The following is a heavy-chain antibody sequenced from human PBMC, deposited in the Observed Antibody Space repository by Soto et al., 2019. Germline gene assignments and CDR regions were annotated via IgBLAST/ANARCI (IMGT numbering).Heavy chain of an antibody. CDR1: GGSVSSGSYY. V-gene: IGHV4-61*01. CDR2: IYATGTT. CDR3: VRDGTKTLRDWFDP. Sequence: SETLSLTCTVSGGSVSSGSYYWSWIRQPPGKGLEWIGYIYATGTTDYNPSLKSRVMMSVDTSKKQFSLKLRSVTAADTAVYYCVRDGTKTLRDWFDPWGQGISVTVSS. D-gene: IGHD1-1*01. J-gene: IGHJ5*02.